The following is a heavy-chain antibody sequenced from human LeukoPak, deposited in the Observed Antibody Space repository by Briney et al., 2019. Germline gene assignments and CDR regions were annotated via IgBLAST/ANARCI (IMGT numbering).Heavy chain of an antibody. CDR3: ARVSWPGRGSRFDP. CDR1: GGSISSYD. CDR2: ISYSGST. D-gene: IGHD3-16*01. V-gene: IGHV4-59*01. Sequence: SETLSLTCTVFGGSISSYDWSWIRQPPGKGLEWIGYISYSGSTNYNPSLNSRVTISVDTSKNQFSLKLTSVTAADTAVYYCARVSWPGRGSRFDPWGQGTLVTVSS. J-gene: IGHJ5*02.